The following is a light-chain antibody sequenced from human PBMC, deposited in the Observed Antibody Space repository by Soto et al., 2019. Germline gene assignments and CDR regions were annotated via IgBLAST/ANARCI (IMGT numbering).Light chain of an antibody. CDR3: QQRSNWLT. CDR2: DAS. Sequence: DTVLTQSPATLSLSPGETATLSCRASQSVRSHLAWYQQRPGQPPRLLIYDASYRATGVPLRFSGSGSGTEFTLTISSLESGDSAIYYCQQRSNWLTFGGGTKVDIK. V-gene: IGKV3-11*01. J-gene: IGKJ4*01. CDR1: QSVRSH.